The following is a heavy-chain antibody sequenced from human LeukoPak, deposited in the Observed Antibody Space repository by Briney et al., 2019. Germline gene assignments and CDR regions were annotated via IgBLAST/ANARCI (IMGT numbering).Heavy chain of an antibody. CDR2: IYYSGST. Sequence: PSETLSLTCTVSGVSISSYYWSWIRQPPGKGLEWIGYIYYSGSTNYNPSLKSRVTISVDTSKNQFSLKLSSVTAADTAVYYCAREIAVAGKYYYYYYMDVWGKGTTVTVSS. J-gene: IGHJ6*03. CDR3: AREIAVAGKYYYYYYMDV. D-gene: IGHD6-19*01. V-gene: IGHV4-59*01. CDR1: GVSISSYY.